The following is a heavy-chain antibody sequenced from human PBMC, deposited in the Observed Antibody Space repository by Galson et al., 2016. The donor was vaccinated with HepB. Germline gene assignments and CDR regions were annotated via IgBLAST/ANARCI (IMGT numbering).Heavy chain of an antibody. CDR3: ARSSFGVSNP. D-gene: IGHD3-3*01. J-gene: IGHJ5*02. V-gene: IGHV1-18*01. Sequence: SVKVSCKASGYAYTCYGINWLRQAPGQGPEWMGWISAANGNTLYAPKFQGGVTLTTDTSTSTAYMELTSLKSDDTAVYYCARSSFGVSNPWGQGTLVTVSS. CDR2: ISAANGNT. CDR1: GYAYTCYG.